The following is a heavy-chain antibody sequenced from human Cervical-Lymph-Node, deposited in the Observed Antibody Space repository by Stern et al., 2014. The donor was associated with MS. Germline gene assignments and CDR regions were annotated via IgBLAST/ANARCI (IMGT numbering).Heavy chain of an antibody. Sequence: QVTLRESGPTLVKPTQTLTLTCTFSGFSFTSSRMGVGWIRQPPGKALEWLAIIYWDDDTRSSPSLKTRLTITKDNSKSQVVLRLTNMAPEDTGTYYCARTDYSLLSGYSHFDYCGQGAPVTVSS. CDR1: GFSFTSSRMG. V-gene: IGHV2-5*02. J-gene: IGHJ4*02. CDR3: ARTDYSLLSGYSHFDY. CDR2: IYWDDDT. D-gene: IGHD3-3*01.